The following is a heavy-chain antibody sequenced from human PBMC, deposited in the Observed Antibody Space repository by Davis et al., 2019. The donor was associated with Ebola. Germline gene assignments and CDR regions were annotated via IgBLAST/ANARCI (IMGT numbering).Heavy chain of an antibody. Sequence: SQTLSLTCAVSGYSISSGYYWGWIRQPPGKGLEWIGSIYHSWSTYYNPSLKSRVTISIETSKSLFSLKLSSVTAADTAVYYCARAIGLGPYYYYGMDVWGQGTTVTVSS. CDR2: IYHSWST. CDR1: GYSISSGYY. V-gene: IGHV4-38-2*01. D-gene: IGHD2-2*02. CDR3: ARAIGLGPYYYYGMDV. J-gene: IGHJ6*02.